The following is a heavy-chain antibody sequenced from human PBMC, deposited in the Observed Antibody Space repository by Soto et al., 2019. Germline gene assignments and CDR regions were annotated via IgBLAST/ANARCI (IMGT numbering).Heavy chain of an antibody. V-gene: IGHV5-51*01. Sequence: GESLKISCNGSGYSFTSYWIGWVRQMPGKGLEWMGIIYPGDSDTRYSPSFQGQVTISADKSISTAYLQWSSLKASDTAMYYCARLGHRSGRVYYYGMDVWGQGTTVPVS. D-gene: IGHD6-19*01. CDR3: ARLGHRSGRVYYYGMDV. J-gene: IGHJ6*02. CDR1: GYSFTSYW. CDR2: IYPGDSDT.